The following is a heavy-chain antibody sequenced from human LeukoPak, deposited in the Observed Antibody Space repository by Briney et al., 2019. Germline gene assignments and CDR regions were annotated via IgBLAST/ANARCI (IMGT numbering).Heavy chain of an antibody. CDR1: GFTFRSYG. J-gene: IGHJ4*02. V-gene: IGHV3-30*18. CDR2: ISYDGSNK. CDR3: AKDPFDY. Sequence: TGGSLGLSCAASGFTFRSYGMHWVRQAPGKGLEWVAVISYDGSNKYYADSVKGRFTISRDNSKNTLYLQMNSLRAEDTAVYYCAKDPFDYWGQGTLVTVSS.